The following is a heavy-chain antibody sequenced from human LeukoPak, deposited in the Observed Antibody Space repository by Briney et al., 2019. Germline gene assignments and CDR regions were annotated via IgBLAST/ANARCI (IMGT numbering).Heavy chain of an antibody. D-gene: IGHD3-22*01. Sequence: GGSLRLSCAAPGFTFSSYAMHWVRQAPGKGLEWVAVISYDGSNKYYADSVKGRFTISRDNSKNTLYLQMNSLRAEDTAVYYCARDPTTMIPHPFDYWGQGTLVTVSS. J-gene: IGHJ4*02. CDR3: ARDPTTMIPHPFDY. CDR1: GFTFSSYA. V-gene: IGHV3-30*01. CDR2: ISYDGSNK.